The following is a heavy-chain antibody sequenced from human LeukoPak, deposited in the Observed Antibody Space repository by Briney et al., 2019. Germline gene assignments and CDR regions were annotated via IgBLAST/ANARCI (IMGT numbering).Heavy chain of an antibody. J-gene: IGHJ4*02. CDR3: ARVGIAMVLDY. CDR2: IYTSGST. V-gene: IGHV4-61*02. Sequence: SQALSLTCTVSGGSISSGSYYWSWIRQPAGKGVEWIGPIYTSGSTNYNPSLKSRVTISVDTSKNQFSLKLSSVTAADTAVYYCARVGIAMVLDYWGQGTLVTVSS. CDR1: GGSISSGSYY. D-gene: IGHD5-18*01.